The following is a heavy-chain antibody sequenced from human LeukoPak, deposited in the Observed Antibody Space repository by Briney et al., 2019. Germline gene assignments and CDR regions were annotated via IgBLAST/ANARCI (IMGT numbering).Heavy chain of an antibody. CDR2: IIPILGIA. V-gene: IGHV1-69*04. D-gene: IGHD3-10*01. Sequence: SVKVSCKASGYTFTGYYMHWVRQAPGQGLEWMGRIIPILGIANYAQKFQGRVTITADKSTSTAYMELSSLRSEDTAVYYCARDYIGTYYYGSGSRHNWFDPWGQGTLVTVSS. CDR3: ARDYIGTYYYGSGSRHNWFDP. CDR1: GYTFTGYY. J-gene: IGHJ5*02.